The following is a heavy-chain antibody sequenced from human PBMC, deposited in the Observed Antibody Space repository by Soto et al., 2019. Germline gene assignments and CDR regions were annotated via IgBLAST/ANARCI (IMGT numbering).Heavy chain of an antibody. CDR3: ARLLWFGELFHAFDI. D-gene: IGHD3-10*01. V-gene: IGHV1-3*01. Sequence: QVQLVQSGAEVKKPWASVKVSCKASGYTFTSYAMHWVRQAPGQRLEWMGWINAGNGNTKYSQKFQGRVTITRDTSASTAYMELSSLRSEDTAVYYCARLLWFGELFHAFDIWGQGTMVTVSS. J-gene: IGHJ3*02. CDR2: INAGNGNT. CDR1: GYTFTSYA.